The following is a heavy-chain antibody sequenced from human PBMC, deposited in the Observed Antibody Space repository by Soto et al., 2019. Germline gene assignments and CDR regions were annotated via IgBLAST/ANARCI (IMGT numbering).Heavy chain of an antibody. D-gene: IGHD3-10*01. CDR3: ARRGSGSYSDY. V-gene: IGHV4-39*01. Sequence: SETLSLTCTVSGGSISSSSYYWGWIRQPPGKGLEWIGSIYYSGSTYYNPSLKSRVTISVDTSKNQFSLKLSSVTAADTTVYYCARRGSGSYSDYWGQGTLVTVSS. CDR2: IYYSGST. J-gene: IGHJ4*02. CDR1: GGSISSSSYY.